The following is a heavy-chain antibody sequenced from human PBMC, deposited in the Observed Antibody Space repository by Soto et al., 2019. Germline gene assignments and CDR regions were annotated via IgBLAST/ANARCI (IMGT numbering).Heavy chain of an antibody. Sequence: QVHLVESGGGVVQPGTSLRLSCVGSGFTFRIFVIHWVRQAPGRGLEWVALTSYDGTNKYFGDSVKGRFTISRDNSRNTVDLQMDSLRLEDTALYYCARWGTTGGLDVWGQGTLVSVSS. CDR2: TSYDGTNK. CDR1: GFTFRIFV. V-gene: IGHV3-30*19. CDR3: ARWGTTGGLDV. D-gene: IGHD3-16*01. J-gene: IGHJ4*02.